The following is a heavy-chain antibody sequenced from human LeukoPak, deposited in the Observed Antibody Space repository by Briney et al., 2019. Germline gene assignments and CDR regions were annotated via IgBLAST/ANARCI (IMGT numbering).Heavy chain of an antibody. CDR3: ARSMIVPTLDY. CDR1: GFTFSSYA. V-gene: IGHV3-30-3*01. J-gene: IGHJ4*02. CDR2: ISYDGSNK. Sequence: PGGSLRLSCAASGFTFSSYAMQWVRQAPGKGLEWVAVISYDGSNKYYADSVKGRFTISRDNSKNTLYLQMNSLRAEDTAVYYCARSMIVPTLDYWGQGTLVTVSS. D-gene: IGHD3-22*01.